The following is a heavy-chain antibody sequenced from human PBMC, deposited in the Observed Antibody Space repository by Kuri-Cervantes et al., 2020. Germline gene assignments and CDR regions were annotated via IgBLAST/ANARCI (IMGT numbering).Heavy chain of an antibody. D-gene: IGHD6-13*01. V-gene: IGHV4-30-4*01. J-gene: IGHJ4*02. CDR3: ARSKQQLSDY. CDR2: IYYSGTT. CDR1: GDSVTSGDYY. Sequence: LRLSCTVSGDSVTSGDYYWSWVRQPPGKGLEWIGYIYYSGTTYYSPSFESRVSISIDPSKNQFSLRLSSVTAADTAVYYCARSKQQLSDYWGQGTLVTVSS.